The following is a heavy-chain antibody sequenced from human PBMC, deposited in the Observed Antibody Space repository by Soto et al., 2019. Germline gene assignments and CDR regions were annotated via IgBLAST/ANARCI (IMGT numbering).Heavy chain of an antibody. CDR3: ARQIYDSDTGPNFQYYFDS. V-gene: IGHV5-51*01. CDR2: INPRDSDV. J-gene: IGHJ4*02. D-gene: IGHD3-22*01. Sequence: GESLKISCKGFDYTFAAYWIGWVRQMPGKGLEWMGVINPRDSDVKYSPPFEGQVTISATKSITTVFLQWSSLRASDTAMYYCARQIYDSDTGPNFQYYFDSWGQGTPVTVSS. CDR1: DYTFAAYW.